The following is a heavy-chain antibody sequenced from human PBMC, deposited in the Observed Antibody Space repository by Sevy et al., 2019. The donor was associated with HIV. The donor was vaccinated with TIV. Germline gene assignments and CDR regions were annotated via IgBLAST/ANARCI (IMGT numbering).Heavy chain of an antibody. CDR1: GFTFRKYA. Sequence: GGSLRLSCVASGFTFRKYAMNWVRQAPGKGLEWVSLIATTGDRTHYADSVKGRFTISRDDSKNMLYLQMNSLRVEDTAIYYCAKDFDSSGLYEMGGYWGQGTLVTVSS. J-gene: IGHJ4*02. D-gene: IGHD3-22*01. CDR3: AKDFDSSGLYEMGGY. CDR2: IATTGDRT. V-gene: IGHV3-23*01.